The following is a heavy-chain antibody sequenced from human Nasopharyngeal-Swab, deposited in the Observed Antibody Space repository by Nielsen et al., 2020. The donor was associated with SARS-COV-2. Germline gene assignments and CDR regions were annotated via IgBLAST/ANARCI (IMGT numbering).Heavy chain of an antibody. Sequence: VCQAPGKGLEWVAVISYDGSNKYYADSVKGRFTISRDNSKNTLYLQMNSLRAEDTAVYYCASTDNYYYYYMDVWGKGTTVTVSS. V-gene: IGHV3-30-3*01. CDR2: ISYDGSNK. D-gene: IGHD2-15*01. CDR3: ASTDNYYYYYMDV. J-gene: IGHJ6*03.